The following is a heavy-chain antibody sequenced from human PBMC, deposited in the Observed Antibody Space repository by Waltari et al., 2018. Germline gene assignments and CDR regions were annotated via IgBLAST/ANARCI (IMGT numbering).Heavy chain of an antibody. CDR2: VHHSGST. D-gene: IGHD6-13*01. CDR1: GGSIISYY. Sequence: QVQLQESGPGLVKPSETLSLTCTVSGGSIISYYWSWIRQPPGKGLEWIAYVHHSGSTDYNPSLKSRVTISVDTSKNQFSLKLSSVTAADTAVYYCARGGGISWANYYFDNWGQGTLVTVSS. J-gene: IGHJ4*02. V-gene: IGHV4-59*08. CDR3: ARGGGISWANYYFDN.